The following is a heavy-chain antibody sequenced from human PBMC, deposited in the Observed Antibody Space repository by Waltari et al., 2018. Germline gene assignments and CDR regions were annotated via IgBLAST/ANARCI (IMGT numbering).Heavy chain of an antibody. J-gene: IGHJ4*02. CDR2: IYHSGST. CDR3: ARDGMWKSRYYHY. V-gene: IGHV4-38-2*02. CDR1: GCSILSGYH. Sequence: QVRLPESCPGRVKPSGTLSLTCAISGCSILSGYHFCWTRQPPGKGLEWIGSIYHSGSTYYNPSLKSRVTIPVDTSKNQFSLKLSSVTAADTAVYYCARDGMWKSRYYHYWGQGTLVTVSS. D-gene: IGHD3-22*01.